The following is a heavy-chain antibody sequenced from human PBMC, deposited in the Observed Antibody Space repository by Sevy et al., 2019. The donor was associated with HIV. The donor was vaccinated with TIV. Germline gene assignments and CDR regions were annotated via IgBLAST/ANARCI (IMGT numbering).Heavy chain of an antibody. CDR2: IFRDDEK. J-gene: IGHJ4*02. Sequence: SGPTLVNPAQTLTLTCSFSGFSLNTSGVGVGWIRLPPGKALEWLALIFRDDEKRYSPPLKNRLTITKNTSKNQVVLTMTNMDPVDTATYYCARFLKGDYTNYVDSWDQGSLVTVSS. D-gene: IGHD4-4*01. CDR1: GFSLNTSGVG. CDR3: ARFLKGDYTNYVDS. V-gene: IGHV2-5*02.